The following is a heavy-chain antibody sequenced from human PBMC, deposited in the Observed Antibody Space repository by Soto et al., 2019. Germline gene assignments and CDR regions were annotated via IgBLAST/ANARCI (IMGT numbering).Heavy chain of an antibody. Sequence: SETLSLTCTVSGVSITSFYWNWIRQPPGKGLEWIGCIYDSGSTNFNPSLKSRVTISVDTSKNQFSLKLSSVTAADTGVYYCAGFGVTFDYWGQGTLVTVSS. CDR3: AGFGVTFDY. D-gene: IGHD2-8*01. CDR1: GVSITSFY. V-gene: IGHV4-59*12. J-gene: IGHJ4*02. CDR2: IYDSGST.